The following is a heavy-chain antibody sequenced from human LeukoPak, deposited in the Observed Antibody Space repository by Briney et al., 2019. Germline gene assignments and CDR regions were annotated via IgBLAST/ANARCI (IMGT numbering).Heavy chain of an antibody. Sequence: GAPVKVSCKASDYTFTNYGISWVRQAPGQGLEWMGWISAHYGNTNYAQKLQGRVTMTTDTSTSTVYMELRSLGSDDTAVYYCARERPTDNAFDVWGQGTMVTVSS. CDR1: DYTFTNYG. V-gene: IGHV1-18*01. CDR2: ISAHYGNT. CDR3: ARERPTDNAFDV. D-gene: IGHD4-17*01. J-gene: IGHJ3*01.